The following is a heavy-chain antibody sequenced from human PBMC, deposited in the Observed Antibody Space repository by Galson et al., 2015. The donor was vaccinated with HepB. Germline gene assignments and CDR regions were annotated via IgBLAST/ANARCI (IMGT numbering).Heavy chain of an antibody. CDR3: AREQHQLIRDLKD. D-gene: IGHD1-1*01. CDR1: GFTFSDNF. CDR2: ISGRGSTI. Sequence: SLRLSCAGSGFTFSDNFMTWIRQAPGKGLEWVSHISGRGSTIYYANSVRGRFTISRDNAKNSLYLLMNSLRPDDTAVYYCAREQHQLIRDLKDWGRGTLVTVSS. V-gene: IGHV3-11*01. J-gene: IGHJ4*02.